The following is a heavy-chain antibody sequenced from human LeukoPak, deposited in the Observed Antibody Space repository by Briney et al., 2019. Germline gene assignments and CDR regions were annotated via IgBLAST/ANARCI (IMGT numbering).Heavy chain of an antibody. CDR1: GFTFDDYA. D-gene: IGHD6-19*01. CDR3: ARVESSSGWYGFDY. J-gene: IGHJ4*02. Sequence: GGSLRLSCAASGFTFDDYAMHWVRQAPGKGLEWVSGISWNSGSIGYADSVKGRFTISRDNAKNSLYLQMNSLRAEDTAVYYCARVESSSGWYGFDYWGQGTLVTVSS. V-gene: IGHV3-9*01. CDR2: ISWNSGSI.